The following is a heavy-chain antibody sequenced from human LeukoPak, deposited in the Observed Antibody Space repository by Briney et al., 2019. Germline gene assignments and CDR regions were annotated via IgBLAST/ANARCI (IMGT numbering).Heavy chain of an antibody. D-gene: IGHD2-21*01. J-gene: IGHJ5*02. CDR2: IYTSGST. CDR3: ARAILRRIVGWAPFELSNWFDP. V-gene: IGHV4-4*07. Sequence: PSETLSLTCTVSGGSINTYYWSWIRQPAGKGLEYIGRIYTSGSTNYNPSLKSRVTMSVDTSKNQFSLKLSSVTAADTAVYYCARAILRRIVGWAPFELSNWFDPWGQGTLVTVSS. CDR1: GGSINTYY.